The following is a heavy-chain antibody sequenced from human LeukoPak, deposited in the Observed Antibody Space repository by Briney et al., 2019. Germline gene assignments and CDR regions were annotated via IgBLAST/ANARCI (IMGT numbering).Heavy chain of an antibody. CDR1: GGSISSSSYY. Sequence: SETLSLTCTVSGGSISSSSYYWGWIRQPPGKGLERIGSIYYSGSTYYNPSLKSRVTISVDTSKNQFSLKLSSVTAADTAVYYCAREGPRVVPAATFLWGQGTTVTVSS. J-gene: IGHJ6*02. CDR2: IYYSGST. D-gene: IGHD2-2*01. V-gene: IGHV4-39*07. CDR3: AREGPRVVPAATFL.